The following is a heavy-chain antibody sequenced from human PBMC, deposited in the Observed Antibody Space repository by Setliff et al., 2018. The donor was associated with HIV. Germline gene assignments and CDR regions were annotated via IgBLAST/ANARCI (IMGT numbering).Heavy chain of an antibody. V-gene: IGHV3-7*01. D-gene: IGHD3-10*01. CDR1: GFIFSNNW. CDR2: INQDGSEK. CDR3: ARALGSGSSDY. Sequence: QTGGSLRLSCVGSGFIFSNNWMSWVRQAPGKGLEWVANINQDGSEKYYVDSVKGRFTISRDNAKNSLYVQMNSLRAEDTAVYYCARALGSGSSDYWGQGTLVTVSS. J-gene: IGHJ4*02.